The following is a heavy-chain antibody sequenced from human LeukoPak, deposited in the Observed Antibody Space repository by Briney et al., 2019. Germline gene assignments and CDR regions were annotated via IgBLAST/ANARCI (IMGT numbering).Heavy chain of an antibody. CDR3: ARAFYDSSGYYPRADAFDI. CDR1: GGSISSYY. J-gene: IGHJ3*02. V-gene: IGHV4-59*01. CDR2: IYYSGST. Sequence: SETLSLTCTVSGGSISSYYWSWIRQPPGKGLEWIGYIYYSGSTNYNPSLKSRVTISVDTSKNQFSLKLSSVTAADTAVYYCARAFYDSSGYYPRADAFDIWGQGTMVTVSS. D-gene: IGHD3-22*01.